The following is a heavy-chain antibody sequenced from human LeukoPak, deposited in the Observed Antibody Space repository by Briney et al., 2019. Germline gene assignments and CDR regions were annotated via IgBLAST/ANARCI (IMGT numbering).Heavy chain of an antibody. J-gene: IGHJ6*03. CDR3: ARHIPDFWSGFGDYYYYYMDV. CDR2: INHSGST. Sequence: SSETLSLTCAVYGGSFSGYYWSWLRQPPGKGLEWLGEINHSGSTYYNPSLKSRVTISVDTSKNQFSLKLSSVTAADTAVNYCARHIPDFWSGFGDYYYYYMDVWGKGTTVTVSS. D-gene: IGHD3-3*01. V-gene: IGHV4-34*01. CDR1: GGSFSGYY.